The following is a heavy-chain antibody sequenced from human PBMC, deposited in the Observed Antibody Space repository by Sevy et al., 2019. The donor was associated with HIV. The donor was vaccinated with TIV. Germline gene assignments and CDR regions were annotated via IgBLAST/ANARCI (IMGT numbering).Heavy chain of an antibody. Sequence: GGSLRLSCAVSGFTFSPYSMIWVRQALGKGLEWVSYISGSNSNIYYVDSVKGRFTISRDNAKNSLYLQMNSLRAEDTAVYYCARESYFYDTTTFPENDYWGRGTLVTVSS. CDR1: GFTFSPYS. V-gene: IGHV3-48*01. D-gene: IGHD3-22*01. J-gene: IGHJ4*02. CDR3: ARESYFYDTTTFPENDY. CDR2: ISGSNSNI.